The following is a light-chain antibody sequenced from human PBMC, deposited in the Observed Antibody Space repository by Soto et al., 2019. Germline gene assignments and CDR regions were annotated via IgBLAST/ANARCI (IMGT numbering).Light chain of an antibody. CDR3: QQTHTPPLT. Sequence: DIQMTQSPSSLSASVGDRVTITCRAGQAIYSNVNWYQQKPGKAPKLLIYIASNLQRGAPPRFSGTGFGTDFTLTISSLQPDDFATYYCQQTHTPPLTFGHGTKVEVK. J-gene: IGKJ1*01. CDR2: IAS. CDR1: QAIYSN. V-gene: IGKV1-39*01.